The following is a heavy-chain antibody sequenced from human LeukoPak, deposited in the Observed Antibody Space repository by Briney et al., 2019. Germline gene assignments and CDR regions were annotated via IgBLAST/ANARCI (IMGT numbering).Heavy chain of an antibody. V-gene: IGHV4-34*01. D-gene: IGHD3-10*01. CDR2: INHVGIT. J-gene: IGHJ4*02. Sequence: PSETLSLTCTVYGGSFTGYYWSWIRQPPGKGLEWIGEINHVGITNYSPSLKSRVTISLDTSKNQFSLNLSSVTAADTAVYYCARGSWFGELGDYWGQGTLVTVSS. CDR3: ARGSWFGELGDY. CDR1: GGSFTGYY.